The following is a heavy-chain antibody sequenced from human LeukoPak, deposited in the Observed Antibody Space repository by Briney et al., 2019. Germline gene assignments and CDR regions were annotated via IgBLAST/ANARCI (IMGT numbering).Heavy chain of an antibody. CDR1: GGSISSYY. J-gene: IGHJ4*02. CDR3: ARTPPTDYGDYFFDY. Sequence: PSETLSLTCTVSGGSISSYYWSWIRQPPGKGLEWIGYIYYSGSTNYNPSLKSRVTISVDTSKNQFSLKLSSVTAADTAVYYCARTPPTDYGDYFFDYWGQGTLVTVSS. CDR2: IYYSGST. V-gene: IGHV4-59*01. D-gene: IGHD4-17*01.